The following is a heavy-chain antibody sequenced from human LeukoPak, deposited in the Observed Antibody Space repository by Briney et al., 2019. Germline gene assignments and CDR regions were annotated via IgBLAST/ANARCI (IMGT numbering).Heavy chain of an antibody. J-gene: IGHJ4*02. D-gene: IGHD2-21*02. CDR2: ISSGDSST. V-gene: IGHV3-23*01. Sequence: LPGGSLRLSCEASGFTFTTYAMSWVRQAPGKGLQWVSGISSGDSSTYNTDSVKGRFTISRDNSKNTLYLQINSLRAEDTAVYYCAKCMSGSGVCLNFDSWGQGILVTVSS. CDR1: GFTFTTYA. CDR3: AKCMSGSGVCLNFDS.